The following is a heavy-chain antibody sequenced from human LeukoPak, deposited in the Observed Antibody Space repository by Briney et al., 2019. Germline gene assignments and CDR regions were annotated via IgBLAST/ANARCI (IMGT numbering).Heavy chain of an antibody. D-gene: IGHD4-17*01. J-gene: IGHJ5*02. CDR1: GFTFSSFA. V-gene: IGHV3-23*01. Sequence: PVGSLRLSCAASGFTFSSFAMTWVRQAPGKGLDWVSSITANHGATYNIDSVKGRFTISRDNSQNTMYLQMNSLRAEDTAVYYCTKDPNGNYVGAFDPWGPGTLVTVSS. CDR2: ITANHGAT. CDR3: TKDPNGNYVGAFDP.